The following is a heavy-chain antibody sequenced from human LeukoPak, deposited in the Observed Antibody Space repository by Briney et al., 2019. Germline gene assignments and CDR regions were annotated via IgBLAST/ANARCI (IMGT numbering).Heavy chain of an antibody. D-gene: IGHD2-2*01. J-gene: IGHJ6*02. CDR3: ATVYSSSPLRPMDV. Sequence: GGSLRLSCAASGFTFNTYVMSWVRQALGKGLEWVSAISGSGGGTYYVDSVKGRFTISRDNSKNTLYLQMNSLRAEDTAVYYCATVYSSSPLRPMDVWGQGTTVTVSS. V-gene: IGHV3-23*01. CDR1: GFTFNTYV. CDR2: ISGSGGGT.